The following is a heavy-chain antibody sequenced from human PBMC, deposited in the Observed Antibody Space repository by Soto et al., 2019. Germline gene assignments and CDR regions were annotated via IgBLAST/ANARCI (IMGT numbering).Heavy chain of an antibody. CDR1: GGSFSGYY. J-gene: IGHJ4*02. D-gene: IGHD3-22*01. CDR2: IYHSGST. V-gene: IGHV4-30-2*01. Sequence: SETLSLTCAVYGGSFSGYYWSWIRQPAGKGLEWIGYIYHSGSTYYNPSLKSRVTISVDRSKNQFSLKLSSVTAADTAVYYCARAGYYDSSGYYLWDFDYWGQGTLVTVSS. CDR3: ARAGYYDSSGYYLWDFDY.